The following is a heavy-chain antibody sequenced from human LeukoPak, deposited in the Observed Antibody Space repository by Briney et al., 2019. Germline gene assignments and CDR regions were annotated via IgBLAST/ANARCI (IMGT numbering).Heavy chain of an antibody. CDR1: GGTFSSYA. J-gene: IGHJ5*02. Sequence: SVKVSCKASGGTFSSYAIRWVRQAPGQGLEWMGGIIPIFGTANYAQKFQGRVTITTDESTSTAYMELSSLRSEDTAVYYCAREGGSSSGSWFDPWGQGTLVTVSS. D-gene: IGHD6-6*01. V-gene: IGHV1-69*05. CDR3: AREGGSSSGSWFDP. CDR2: IIPIFGTA.